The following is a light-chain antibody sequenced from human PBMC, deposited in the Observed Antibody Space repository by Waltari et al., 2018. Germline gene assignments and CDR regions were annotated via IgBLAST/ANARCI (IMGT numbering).Light chain of an antibody. CDR2: RDN. CDR3: AAWDDSLSGVV. Sequence: QSVLTQPPSASGTPGQRVTISCSGSSPNLEINYVYWFQQIPGTAPKVLIYRDNQRPSGVPDRVSGSKSGPSASLAISGLRSEDEADYYCAAWDDSLSGVVFGGGTKLTVL. V-gene: IGLV1-47*01. CDR1: SPNLEINY. J-gene: IGLJ2*01.